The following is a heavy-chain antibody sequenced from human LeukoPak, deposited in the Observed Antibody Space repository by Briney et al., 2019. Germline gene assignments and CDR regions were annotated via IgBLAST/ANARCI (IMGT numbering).Heavy chain of an antibody. CDR2: RWNDGSNK. V-gene: IGHV3-33*01. CDR1: GFTFSSYG. J-gene: IGHJ6*02. CDR3: ARDPSLVRGALYYYYGMDV. Sequence: GGSLRLSCAASGFTFSSYGMHLVRRAPGKGLEWVAVRWNDGSNKYYADSVKGRFTISRDNSKNTLYLQMNSLRAEDTAVYYCARDPSLVRGALYYYYGMDVWGQGTTVTVSS. D-gene: IGHD3-10*01.